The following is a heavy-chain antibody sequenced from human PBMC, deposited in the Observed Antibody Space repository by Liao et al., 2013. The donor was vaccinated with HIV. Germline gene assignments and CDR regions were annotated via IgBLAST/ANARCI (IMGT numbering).Heavy chain of an antibody. CDR1: GGSISSYY. V-gene: IGHV4-4*07. D-gene: IGHD6-6*01. CDR2: IYTSGST. CDR3: ARGLSIAARPQYFYYYMDV. J-gene: IGHJ6*03. Sequence: QMQLQESGPGLVKPSETLSLTCTVSGGSISSYYWSWIRQPAGKGLEWIGRIYTSGSTNYNPSLKSRVTMSLDTSKNQFSLKLNSVTAADTAVYYCARGLSIAARPQYFYYYMDVWGKGTTVTVSS.